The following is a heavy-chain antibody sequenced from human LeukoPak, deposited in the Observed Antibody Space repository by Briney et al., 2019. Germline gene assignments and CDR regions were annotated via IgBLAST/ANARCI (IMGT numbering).Heavy chain of an antibody. J-gene: IGHJ6*02. CDR1: GGSISSYY. V-gene: IGHV4-59*01. Sequence: SETLSLTCTVSGGSISSYYWSWIRQPPGKGLEWIGYIYYSGSTNYNPSLKSRVTISVDTSKNQFSLKLSSVTAADMAVYYCARDPTTCGYYYYYGMDVWGQGTTVTVSS. CDR2: IYYSGST. D-gene: IGHD1-14*01. CDR3: ARDPTTCGYYYYYGMDV.